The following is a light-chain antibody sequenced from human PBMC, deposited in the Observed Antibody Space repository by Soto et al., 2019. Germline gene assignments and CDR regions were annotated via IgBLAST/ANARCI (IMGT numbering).Light chain of an antibody. J-gene: IGKJ1*01. CDR2: DAS. CDR1: QSISSW. V-gene: IGKV1-5*01. CDR3: QQYDSYSWT. Sequence: PSTLSASVGYRVTITCHASQSISSWLAWYQQKPWKAPKLLIYDASSLESGVPSRFSGSGSGTEFTLTISSLQTDDFATYYCQQYDSYSWTFGQGTKVDI.